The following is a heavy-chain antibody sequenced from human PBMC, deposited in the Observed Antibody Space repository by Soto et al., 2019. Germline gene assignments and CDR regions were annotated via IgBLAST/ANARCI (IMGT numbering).Heavy chain of an antibody. CDR2: ISGSGGRT. CDR1: GFTFSSYA. D-gene: IGHD3-3*01. V-gene: IGHV3-23*01. Sequence: EVQLLESGGGLVQPGGSLRLSCAASGFTFSSYAMSWVRQAPGKGLEWVSAISGSGGRTYYADSVKGRFTMSRDNSKSTLYLQMNSLRAEDTAVYYCDFSNAQFDYWGQGTLVTVSS. J-gene: IGHJ4*02. CDR3: DFSNAQFDY.